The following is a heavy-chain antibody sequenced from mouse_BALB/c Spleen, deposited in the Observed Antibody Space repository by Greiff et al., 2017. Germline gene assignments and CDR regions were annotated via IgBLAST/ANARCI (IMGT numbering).Heavy chain of an antibody. J-gene: IGHJ4*01. D-gene: IGHD2-14*01. CDR2: IDPANGNT. Sequence: VQLQQSGAELVKPGASVKLSCTASGFNIKDTYMHWVKQRPEQGLEWIGRIDPANGNTKYDPKFQGKATITADTSSNTAYLQLSSLTSEDTAVYYCARIGVRRVYYYAMDYWGQGTSVTVSS. CDR3: ARIGVRRVYYYAMDY. V-gene: IGHV14-3*02. CDR1: GFNIKDTY.